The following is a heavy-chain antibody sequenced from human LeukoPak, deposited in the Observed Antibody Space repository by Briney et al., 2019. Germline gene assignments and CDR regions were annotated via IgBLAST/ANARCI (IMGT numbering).Heavy chain of an antibody. J-gene: IGHJ4*02. CDR1: GGSISSSSYY. Sequence: PSETLSLTCTVSGGSISSSSYYWGWIRQPPGKGLEWIGSIYYSGSTYYNPSLKSRVTISVDTSKNQFSLKLSSVTAADTAVYYCARGGPRGSYYYFDYWGQRTLVTVSS. D-gene: IGHD1-26*01. V-gene: IGHV4-39*07. CDR2: IYYSGST. CDR3: ARGGPRGSYYYFDY.